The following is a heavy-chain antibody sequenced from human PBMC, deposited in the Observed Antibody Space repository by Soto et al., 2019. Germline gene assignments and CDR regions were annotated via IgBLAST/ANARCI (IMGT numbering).Heavy chain of an antibody. V-gene: IGHV3-48*03. D-gene: IGHD6-19*01. CDR2: ISSDGTTI. CDR3: ARKISRGWGYYYAMDV. Sequence: EVRLMESGGGLVQPGGSLRLSCAASGFTFSSYEMNWVRQAPGKGLEWVSYISSDGTTIYYADSVKGRFTISRDNAKNSLSLKINSVRAEDTVIYSCARKISRGWGYYYAMDVWGQGTTVTVSS. CDR1: GFTFSSYE. J-gene: IGHJ6*02.